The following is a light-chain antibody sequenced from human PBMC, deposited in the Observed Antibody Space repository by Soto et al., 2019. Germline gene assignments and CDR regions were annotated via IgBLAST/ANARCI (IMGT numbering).Light chain of an antibody. CDR3: QQYYSTPST. V-gene: IGKV4-1*01. Sequence: DIVMTQSPDSLAVSLGERATINCKSSQSVLYSSNNKNYLAWYQQKPGQPPKLLIYWASTRESGVPDRFSGSGSGTDFPLTISSLQAEDVAVYNCQQYYSTPSTLSQGTKLEIK. CDR2: WAS. J-gene: IGKJ2*01. CDR1: QSVLYSSNNKNY.